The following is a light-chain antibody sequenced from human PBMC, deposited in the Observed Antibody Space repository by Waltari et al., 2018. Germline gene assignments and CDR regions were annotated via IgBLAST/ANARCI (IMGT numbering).Light chain of an antibody. Sequence: QSALTQPASVSGSPGQSITISCTGSSSDVGGYKYVSWYQQHQGKAPKLIIFDVSGRPFGVSTRFSGSKSGNTASLTISGLQPDDEADYHCISYTSSRHYVFGSGTKVIVL. J-gene: IGLJ1*01. CDR1: SSDVGGYKY. CDR3: ISYTSSRHYV. CDR2: DVS. V-gene: IGLV2-14*03.